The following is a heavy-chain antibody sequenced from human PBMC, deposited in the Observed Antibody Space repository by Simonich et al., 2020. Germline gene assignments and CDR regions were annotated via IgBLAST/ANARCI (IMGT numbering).Heavy chain of an antibody. CDR3: ARDPVVPAAIRNAFDI. V-gene: IGHV1-2*02. CDR2: INPNSGGT. Sequence: QVQLVQSGAEVKKPGASVKVSCKASGYTFTGYSLHWVRQAPGQGLEWMGWINPNSGGTIYAQKFQGRVTMTRDTSISTAYMELSRLRSDDTAVYYCARDPVVPAAIRNAFDIWGQGTMVTVSS. CDR1: GYTFTGYS. D-gene: IGHD2-2*01. J-gene: IGHJ3*02.